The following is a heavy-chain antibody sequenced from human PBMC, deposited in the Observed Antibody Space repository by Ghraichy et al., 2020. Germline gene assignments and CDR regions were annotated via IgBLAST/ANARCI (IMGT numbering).Heavy chain of an antibody. CDR1: GFTFKDYG. Sequence: GESLNISCAASGFTFKDYGMSWVRQGPGKGLERVSSITWNGGSTGYADSVKGRFTISRDNAKNSLYLQLNSLRAEDTALYYCARDKRDAGGYLLYYFDFWGQGTLVTVSS. CDR2: ITWNGGST. CDR3: ARDKRDAGGYLLYYFDF. V-gene: IGHV3-20*04. J-gene: IGHJ4*02. D-gene: IGHD2-8*02.